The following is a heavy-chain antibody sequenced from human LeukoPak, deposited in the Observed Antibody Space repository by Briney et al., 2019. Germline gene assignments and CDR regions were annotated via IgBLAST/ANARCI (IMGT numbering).Heavy chain of an antibody. V-gene: IGHV3-23*01. CDR3: AKTPRIAAAGHFDY. Sequence: GGSLRLSCAASGFTFSNAWMNWVRQAPGKGLEWVSAISGSGGSTYYADSVKGRFTISRDNSKNTLYLQMNSLRAEDTAVYYCAKTPRIAAAGHFDYWGQGTLVTVSS. D-gene: IGHD6-13*01. CDR2: ISGSGGST. J-gene: IGHJ4*02. CDR1: GFTFSNAW.